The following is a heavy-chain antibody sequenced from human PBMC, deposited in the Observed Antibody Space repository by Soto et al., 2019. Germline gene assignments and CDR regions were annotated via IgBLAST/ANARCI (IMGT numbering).Heavy chain of an antibody. CDR3: ARDLGVVIDGHYFDY. CDR2: IYYSGST. CDR1: GGSISSGGYY. Sequence: SETLSLTCTVSGGSISSGGYYWSWIRQHPGKGLEWIGYIYYSGSTYYNPSLKSRVSISVDTSKNQFSLKLSSVTAADTAVYYCARDLGVVIDGHYFDYWGQGTLVTVSS. J-gene: IGHJ4*02. D-gene: IGHD3-3*01. V-gene: IGHV4-31*03.